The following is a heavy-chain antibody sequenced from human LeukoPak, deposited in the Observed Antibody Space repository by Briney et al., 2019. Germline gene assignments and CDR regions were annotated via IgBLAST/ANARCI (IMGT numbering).Heavy chain of an antibody. D-gene: IGHD3-22*01. Sequence: SETLSLTCAVYGGSFSGYYWTWIRQTPEKGLEWIGEMNPSGSTSYNPPLKSRVTISVDTAKNQFSLKLSSVTAADTAVYYCARGRQDVTMIVVVMTAVSYYLDVWGKGTTVTVS. CDR3: ARGRQDVTMIVVVMTAVSYYLDV. J-gene: IGHJ6*03. CDR2: MNPSGST. V-gene: IGHV4-34*01. CDR1: GGSFSGYY.